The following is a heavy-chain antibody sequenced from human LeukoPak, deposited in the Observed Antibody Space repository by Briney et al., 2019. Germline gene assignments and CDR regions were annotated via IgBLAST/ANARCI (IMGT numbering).Heavy chain of an antibody. CDR3: ARDSLSWSIAARNLPEDALDI. CDR1: GGSISSGGYY. CDR2: IYHSGST. J-gene: IGHJ3*02. Sequence: SETLSLTCTVSGGSISSGGYYWSWIRQPPGKGLEWIGYIYHSGSTYYNPSLKSRVTISVDRSKNQFSLKLSSVTAADTAVYYCARDSLSWSIAARNLPEDALDIWGQGTMVTVSS. V-gene: IGHV4-30-2*01. D-gene: IGHD6-6*01.